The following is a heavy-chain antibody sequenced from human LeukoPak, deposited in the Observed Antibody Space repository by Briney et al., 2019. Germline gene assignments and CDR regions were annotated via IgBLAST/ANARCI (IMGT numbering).Heavy chain of an antibody. V-gene: IGHV4-59*01. D-gene: IGHD1-1*01. J-gene: IGHJ3*02. Sequence: PSETLSLTCTVSGGSISSYYCSWIRQPPGKGLEWIGYIYYSGSTNYNPSLKSRVTISVDTSKNQFSLKLSSVTAADTAVYYCAREYTNAFDIWGQGTMVTVSS. CDR3: AREYTNAFDI. CDR2: IYYSGST. CDR1: GGSISSYY.